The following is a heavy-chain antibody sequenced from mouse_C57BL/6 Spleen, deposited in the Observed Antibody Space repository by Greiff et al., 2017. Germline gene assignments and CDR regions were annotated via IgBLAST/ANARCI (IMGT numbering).Heavy chain of an antibody. V-gene: IGHV5-12*01. CDR1: GFTFSDYY. CDR2: ISNGGGST. CDR3: AGNAMDY. Sequence: EVNVVESGGGLVQPGGSLKLSCAASGFTFSDYYMYWVRQTPEKRLEGVAYISNGGGSTYYPDTVKGRFTISRDNAKNTLYLQMSRLKSEDTAMYYCAGNAMDYWGQGTSVTVSS. J-gene: IGHJ4*01.